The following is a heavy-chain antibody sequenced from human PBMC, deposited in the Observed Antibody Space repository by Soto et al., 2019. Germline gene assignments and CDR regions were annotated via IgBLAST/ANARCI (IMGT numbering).Heavy chain of an antibody. D-gene: IGHD3-10*01. CDR2: INHSGST. CDR3: ARGHITMVRGVYY. V-gene: IGHV4-34*01. Sequence: SETLSLTCAVYGGSFSGYYWSWIRQPPGKGLEWIGEINHSGSTNYNPSLKSRVTISVDTSKNQFSLKLSSATAADTAVYYCARGHITMVRGVYYWGQGTLVT. CDR1: GGSFSGYY. J-gene: IGHJ4*02.